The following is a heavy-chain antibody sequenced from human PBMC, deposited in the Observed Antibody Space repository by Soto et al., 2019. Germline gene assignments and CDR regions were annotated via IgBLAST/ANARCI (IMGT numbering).Heavy chain of an antibody. CDR1: GYTFTSYG. CDR2: ISAYNGNT. D-gene: IGHD3-10*01. V-gene: IGHV1-18*01. CDR3: ARVFFYGSGSFNYYYYYMDV. Sequence: ASVKASCKASGYTFTSYGISWVRQAPGQGLEWMGWISAYNGNTNYAQKLQGRVTMTTDTSTSTAYMELRSLRSDDTAVYYCARVFFYGSGSFNYYYYYMDVWGKGTTVTVSS. J-gene: IGHJ6*03.